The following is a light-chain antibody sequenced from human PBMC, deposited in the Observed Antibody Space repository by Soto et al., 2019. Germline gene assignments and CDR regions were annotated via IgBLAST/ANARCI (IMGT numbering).Light chain of an antibody. CDR3: QQYNSFPWT. V-gene: IGKV1-5*01. CDR2: DAS. J-gene: IGKJ1*01. CDR1: QSINRW. Sequence: DIQMTQSPSTLSASIGDTVTIACRASQSINRWLAWYQQKPGEAPKLLIYDASSLESGVPPRFNGSRSETEFTLTIRNLQPDDFATYYCQQYNSFPWTFGLGTKVDIK.